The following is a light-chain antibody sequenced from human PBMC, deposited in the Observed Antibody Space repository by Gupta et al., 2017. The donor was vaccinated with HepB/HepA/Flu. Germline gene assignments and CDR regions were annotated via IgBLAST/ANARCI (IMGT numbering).Light chain of an antibody. Sequence: EIVMTQPPATLSVSPGERATLSCRASQSVSSNLACYQQKPGQAPRLLIYGASTRATGIPARFSGSGSGTEFTLTISSLQSEDFAVYYCQQDNNWPRTFGQGTKVEIK. V-gene: IGKV3-15*01. CDR2: GAS. CDR1: QSVSSN. CDR3: QQDNNWPRT. J-gene: IGKJ1*01.